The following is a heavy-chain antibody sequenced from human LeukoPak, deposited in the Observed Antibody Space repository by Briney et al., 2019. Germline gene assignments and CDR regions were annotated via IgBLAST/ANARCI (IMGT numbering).Heavy chain of an antibody. V-gene: IGHV3-9*03. CDR3: AKDMRPSPSGLVIDY. D-gene: IGHD3-9*01. J-gene: IGHJ4*02. CDR2: ISWNSGSI. CDR1: GFTFDDYA. Sequence: GGSLRLSCAASGFTFDDYATHWVRQAPGKGLEWVSGISWNSGSIGYADSVKGRFTISRDNAKNSVYLQMNSLRAEDMALYYCAKDMRPSPSGLVIDYWGQGTLVTVSS.